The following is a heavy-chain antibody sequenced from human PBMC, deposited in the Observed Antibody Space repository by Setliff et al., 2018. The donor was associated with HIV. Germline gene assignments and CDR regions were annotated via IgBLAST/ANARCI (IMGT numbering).Heavy chain of an antibody. V-gene: IGHV4-39*07. CDR1: GGPISSSSYY. CDR3: ARLFAGYSYGYYYYGIDV. D-gene: IGHD5-18*01. Sequence: SETLSLTCTVSGGPISSSSYYWGWIRQPPGKGLEWIGNIYQSGSTYYNPSLKSRVTISIDASKNQFSLRLNYVTAADTAVYYCARLFAGYSYGYYYYGIDVWGLGTTVTVSS. J-gene: IGHJ6*02. CDR2: IYQSGST.